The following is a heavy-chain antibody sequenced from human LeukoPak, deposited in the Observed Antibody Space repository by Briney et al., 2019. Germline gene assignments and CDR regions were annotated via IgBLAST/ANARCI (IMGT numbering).Heavy chain of an antibody. CDR1: VYTFTSYG. CDR2: ISAYNGNT. J-gene: IGHJ4*02. CDR3: ARGYDSSGYYPYY. D-gene: IGHD3-22*01. Sequence: ASVKVSCKASVYTFTSYGISWVRPAPGQGLEWMGWISAYNGNTNYAQKLQGRVTMTTDTSTSTAYMELSSLRAEDMAVYYCARGYDSSGYYPYYWGQGTLVTVSS. V-gene: IGHV1-18*03.